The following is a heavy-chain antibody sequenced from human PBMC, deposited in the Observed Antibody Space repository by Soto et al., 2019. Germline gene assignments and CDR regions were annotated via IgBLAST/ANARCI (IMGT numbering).Heavy chain of an antibody. CDR3: AKYGAGNYGAYALDI. Sequence: VGSLRLSCAASGFIFGNYWMSWVRQAPGKGLEWVANINPGGREKNYVDSVKGRFSIFRDDAEKSHHLQMNSLRVEDTAAYYCAKYGAGNYGAYALDIWGQGTMVTVSS. D-gene: IGHD3-10*01. CDR1: GFIFGNYW. J-gene: IGHJ3*02. V-gene: IGHV3-7*01. CDR2: INPGGREK.